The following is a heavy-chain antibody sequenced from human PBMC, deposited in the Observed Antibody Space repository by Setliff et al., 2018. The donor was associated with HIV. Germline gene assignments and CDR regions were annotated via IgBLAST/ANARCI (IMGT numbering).Heavy chain of an antibody. CDR3: TRHPLRPGIAGYFYFVDV. CDR1: GYFFLDSW. V-gene: IGHV5-51*01. J-gene: IGHJ6*03. Sequence: GESLKISCKGSGYFFLDSWIGWVRQMPGKGLEWVASIYPGDSETRYSPSFEGQVTISVDRPINPAYLQWSSLKASDTAIYYCTRHPLRPGIAGYFYFVDVWGTGTTVTSP. D-gene: IGHD3-9*01. CDR2: IYPGDSET.